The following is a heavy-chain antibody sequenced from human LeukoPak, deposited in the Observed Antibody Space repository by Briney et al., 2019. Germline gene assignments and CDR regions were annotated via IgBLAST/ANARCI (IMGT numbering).Heavy chain of an antibody. CDR1: GGSLSSYY. D-gene: IGHD1-1*01. Sequence: SETLSLTCTVSGGSLSSYYWSWIRQPPGKGLEWIGYIYYSGSTNYNPSLKSRVTISVDTSKNQFSLKLSSVTAADTAVYYCAREGPDNAFDIWGQGTMVTVSS. CDR3: AREGPDNAFDI. CDR2: IYYSGST. J-gene: IGHJ3*02. V-gene: IGHV4-59*01.